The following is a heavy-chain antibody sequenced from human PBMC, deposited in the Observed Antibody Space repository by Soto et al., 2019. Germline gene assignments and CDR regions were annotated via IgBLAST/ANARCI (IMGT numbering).Heavy chain of an antibody. D-gene: IGHD2-2*01. V-gene: IGHV1-18*01. J-gene: IGHJ5*02. CDR3: ARIPRSSPWFDP. Sequence: QVQLVQSGAEVKKPGASVTVSCNASGYTFTTYGITWVRQAPGQGLEWMGWISDYNGNTNYAQKFQGRVTVTIDTSTATAYMELSSLRSDDTAVYYCARIPRSSPWFDPWCQGTLVTVSS. CDR2: ISDYNGNT. CDR1: GYTFTTYG.